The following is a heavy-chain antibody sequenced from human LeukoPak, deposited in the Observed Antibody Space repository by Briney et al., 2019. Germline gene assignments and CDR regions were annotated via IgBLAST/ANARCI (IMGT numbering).Heavy chain of an antibody. CDR1: GFTFSSYS. D-gene: IGHD3-22*01. Sequence: GGSLRLSCAASGFTFSSYSMNWVRQAPGKGLEWVSVIYSGGSTYYADSVKGRFTISRDNSKNTLYLQMNSLRAEDTAVYYCATDSPETAAFDYWGQGTLVTVSS. V-gene: IGHV3-66*02. CDR3: ATDSPETAAFDY. J-gene: IGHJ4*02. CDR2: IYSGGST.